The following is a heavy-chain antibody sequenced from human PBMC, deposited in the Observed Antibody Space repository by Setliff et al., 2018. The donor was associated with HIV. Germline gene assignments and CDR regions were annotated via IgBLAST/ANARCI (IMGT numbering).Heavy chain of an antibody. Sequence: SETLSLTCTVSGGSLSTSSFYWGWIRQPPGKGLQWIGSIYFSGSTYYNPSLKSRVTISVDTSKNQFSLKLSCVTAADTAVYYCARGLITMIGINWFDPWGQGTLVTVAS. V-gene: IGHV4-39*07. CDR3: ARGLITMIGINWFDP. CDR1: GGSLSTSSFY. D-gene: IGHD3-22*01. J-gene: IGHJ5*02. CDR2: IYFSGST.